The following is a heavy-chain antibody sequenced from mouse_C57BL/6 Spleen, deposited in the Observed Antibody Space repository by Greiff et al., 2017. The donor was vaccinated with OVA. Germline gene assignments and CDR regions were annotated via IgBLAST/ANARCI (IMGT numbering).Heavy chain of an antibody. Sequence: VQLQQSGPELVKPGASVKISCKASGYAFSSSWMNWVKQRPGKGLEWIGRIYPGDGDTNYNGKFKGKATLTADKSSSTAYMQLSSLTSEDSAVYFCARGLITTGGAMDYWGQGTSVTVSS. CDR3: ARGLITTGGAMDY. V-gene: IGHV1-82*01. CDR2: IYPGDGDT. D-gene: IGHD1-1*01. J-gene: IGHJ4*01. CDR1: GYAFSSSW.